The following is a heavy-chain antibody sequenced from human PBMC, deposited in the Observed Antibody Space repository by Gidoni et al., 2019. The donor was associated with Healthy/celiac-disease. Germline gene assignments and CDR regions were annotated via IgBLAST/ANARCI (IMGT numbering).Heavy chain of an antibody. CDR1: GGTFSSYT. J-gene: IGHJ4*02. D-gene: IGHD3-22*01. Sequence: QVQLVQSGAEVKKPGSSVKVSCKASGGTFSSYTISWVRQAPGQGLEWMGRIIPILGIANYAQKFQGRVTITADKSTSTAYMELSSLRSEDTAVYYCASWTYYYDSSGYYPTYYFDYWGQGTLVTVSS. CDR2: IIPILGIA. V-gene: IGHV1-69*02. CDR3: ASWTYYYDSSGYYPTYYFDY.